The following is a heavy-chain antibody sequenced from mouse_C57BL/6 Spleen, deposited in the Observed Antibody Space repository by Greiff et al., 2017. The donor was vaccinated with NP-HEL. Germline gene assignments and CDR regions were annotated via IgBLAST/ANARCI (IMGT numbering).Heavy chain of an antibody. CDR2: ISYDGSN. J-gene: IGHJ1*03. D-gene: IGHD2-4*01. Sequence: EVKVEESGPGLVKPSQSLSLTCSVTGYSITSGYYWNWIRQFPGNKLEWMGYISYDGSNNYNPSLKNRISITRDTSKNQFFLKLNSVTTEDTATYYCAREDDYDWYFDVWGTGTTVTVSS. CDR3: AREDDYDWYFDV. CDR1: GYSITSGYY. V-gene: IGHV3-6*01.